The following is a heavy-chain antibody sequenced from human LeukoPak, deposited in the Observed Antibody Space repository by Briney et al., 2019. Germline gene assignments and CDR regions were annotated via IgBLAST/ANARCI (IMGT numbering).Heavy chain of an antibody. J-gene: IGHJ4*02. CDR2: ISGSAHKI. D-gene: IGHD5-18*01. CDR3: AGRPTGYSSGYIH. CDR1: GITFSNYA. V-gene: IGHV3-23*01. Sequence: GGSLRLSCVASGITFSNYAVSWVRQAPEKGLDWVSVISGSAHKIRYADSVKGRFTISRDNSENIVYLQMNNPRVEDTAVYYCAGRPTGYSSGYIHWGQGTLVTVSS.